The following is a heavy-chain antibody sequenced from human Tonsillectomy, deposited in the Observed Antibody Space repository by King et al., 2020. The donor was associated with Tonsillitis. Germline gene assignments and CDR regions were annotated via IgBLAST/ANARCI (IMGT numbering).Heavy chain of an antibody. V-gene: IGHV3-21*01. D-gene: IGHD1-26*01. Sequence: VQLVESGGGLVKPGGSLRLSCAVSGFSFSIYSMNWVRQAPGKALEWVASITISDTYIYYADSVKGRFTISRDSAKKSLYLQMNSLRAEDTAVYYCARGVGSLPFDYWGQGTLVTVSS. CDR1: GFSFSIYS. J-gene: IGHJ4*02. CDR2: ITISDTYI. CDR3: ARGVGSLPFDY.